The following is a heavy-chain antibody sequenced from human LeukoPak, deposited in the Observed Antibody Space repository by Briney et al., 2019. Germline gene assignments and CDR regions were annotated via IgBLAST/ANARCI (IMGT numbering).Heavy chain of an antibody. CDR3: ARDTIMITFGGVIVMGAFGI. D-gene: IGHD3-16*02. Sequence: ASVKVSCKASGYTFTSYGISWVRQAPGQGLEWMGWISAYNGNTNYAQKLQGRVTMTTDTSTSTAYMELRSLRSDDTAVYYCARDTIMITFGGVIVMGAFGIWGQGTMVTVSS. J-gene: IGHJ3*02. CDR2: ISAYNGNT. V-gene: IGHV1-18*01. CDR1: GYTFTSYG.